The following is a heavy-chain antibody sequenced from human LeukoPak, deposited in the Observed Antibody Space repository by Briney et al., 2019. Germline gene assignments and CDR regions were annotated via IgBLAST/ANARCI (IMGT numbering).Heavy chain of an antibody. D-gene: IGHD4-17*01. CDR3: AKGGTVTTLEDAFDV. V-gene: IGHV3-30*18. J-gene: IGHJ3*01. CDR2: VSYDGSNK. CDR1: GFTFSSYG. Sequence: QPGGSLRLSCPASGFTFSSYGMHWVRQAPGKGLEWVAVVSYDGSNKYYADSVKGRFTISRDNSKSTLYLQMNSLRAEDTAVYYCAKGGTVTTLEDAFDVWGQGTIVTVSS.